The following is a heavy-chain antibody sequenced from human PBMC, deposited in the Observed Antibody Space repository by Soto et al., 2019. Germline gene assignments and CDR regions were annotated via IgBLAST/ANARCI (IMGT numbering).Heavy chain of an antibody. CDR1: GGSISSYY. CDR2: IYYSGST. V-gene: IGHV4-59*01. D-gene: IGHD6-19*01. J-gene: IGHJ6*02. Sequence: PSETLSLTCTVSGGSISSYYWSWIRQPPGKGLEWIGYIYYSGSTNYNPSLKSRVTISVDTSKNQFSLKLSSVTAADTAVYYCARVGFGSGWSGYYGMDVWGQGTTVTVSS. CDR3: ARVGFGSGWSGYYGMDV.